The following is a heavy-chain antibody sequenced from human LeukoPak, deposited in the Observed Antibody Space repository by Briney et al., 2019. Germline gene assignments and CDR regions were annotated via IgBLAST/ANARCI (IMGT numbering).Heavy chain of an antibody. CDR1: GGSISNSDYF. J-gene: IGHJ4*02. CDR3: ARDFGPYSSSEALDY. CDR2: IYYSGST. V-gene: IGHV4-61*08. D-gene: IGHD6-6*01. Sequence: PSETLSLTCIVSGGSISNSDYFWGWIRQPPGKGLDWIGYIYYSGSTNYNPSLKSRVTISVDTSKNQFSLKLSSVTAADTAVYYCARDFGPYSSSEALDYWGQGTLVTVSS.